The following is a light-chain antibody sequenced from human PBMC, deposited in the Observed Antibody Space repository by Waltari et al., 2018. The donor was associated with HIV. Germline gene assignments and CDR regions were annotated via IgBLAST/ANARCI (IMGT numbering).Light chain of an antibody. CDR3: QSYDSALSGSV. V-gene: IGLV1-40*01. Sequence: QSVLTQPPSVSGAPGQRVTISCTGSSSNIGAGYDVHWYQQLPGTAPKLVIYANDSRPSGVPDRCSGSKSGTSASLAITGLQAEDDADYYCQSYDSALSGSVFGGGTKLTVL. CDR1: SSNIGAGYD. CDR2: AND. J-gene: IGLJ2*01.